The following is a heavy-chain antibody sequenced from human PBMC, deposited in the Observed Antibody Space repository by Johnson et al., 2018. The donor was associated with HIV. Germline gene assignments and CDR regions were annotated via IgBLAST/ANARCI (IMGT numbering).Heavy chain of an antibody. J-gene: IGHJ3*02. V-gene: IGHV3-15*05. D-gene: IGHD4-17*01. CDR2: RKSKTDGGTT. CDR1: GVTGSSND. CDR3: ARAVTTASGDAFDS. Sequence: VQLVESGGGVVQPGRSLRLSCAASGVTGSSNDRSWARQAPGKGREGGGRRKSKTDGGTTDDAEPGRGRFTSSRDDSKNTLYLQMNSLTPEDTALYYCARAVTTASGDAFDSWGQGTMVTVSS.